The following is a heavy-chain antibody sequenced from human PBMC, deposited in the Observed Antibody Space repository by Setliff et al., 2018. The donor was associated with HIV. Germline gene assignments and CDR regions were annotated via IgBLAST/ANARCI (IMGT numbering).Heavy chain of an antibody. CDR1: GFTFSSYT. J-gene: IGHJ4*02. CDR3: ARGRVLEWLLNH. V-gene: IGHV3-30*04. CDR2: MYYDGVTT. Sequence: PGGSLSPYCAAPGFTFSSYTMNWVRQAPGKGLEWVAVMYYDGVTTYYADSVKGRFTISRDGSKNMIFLQMNSLRVDDTAVYYCARGRVLEWLLNHWGQGTRVTVSS. D-gene: IGHD3-3*01.